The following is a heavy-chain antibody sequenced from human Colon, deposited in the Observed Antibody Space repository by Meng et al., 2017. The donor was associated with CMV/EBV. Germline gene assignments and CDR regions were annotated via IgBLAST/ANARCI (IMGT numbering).Heavy chain of an antibody. J-gene: IGHJ6*01. V-gene: IGHV3-30*18. Sequence: GESLKISCTASGLTLSEYGVHWVRQAPGKGLEWAASISYDGKKEYYADSVKGRFTISGDNSDNTVFLQMNALTTADTSVYYCAKVVVAETALFYYGLDVWGQGTTVTVSS. D-gene: IGHD2-15*01. CDR1: GLTLSEYG. CDR2: ISYDGKKE. CDR3: AKVVVAETALFYYGLDV.